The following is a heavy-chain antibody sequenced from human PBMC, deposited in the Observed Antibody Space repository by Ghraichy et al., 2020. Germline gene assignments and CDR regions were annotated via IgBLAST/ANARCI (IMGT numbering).Heavy chain of an antibody. Sequence: GGSLRLSCAASGFTFSSYAMSWVRQAPGKGLEWVSAIIGSGGTTYSADSVKGRFTISRDNSKNTLYLQMNSLRVEDTAVYYCAKHVVVVAANQFDYWGQGTLVTVSS. CDR2: IIGSGGTT. J-gene: IGHJ4*02. V-gene: IGHV3-23*01. CDR1: GFTFSSYA. D-gene: IGHD2-15*01. CDR3: AKHVVVVAANQFDY.